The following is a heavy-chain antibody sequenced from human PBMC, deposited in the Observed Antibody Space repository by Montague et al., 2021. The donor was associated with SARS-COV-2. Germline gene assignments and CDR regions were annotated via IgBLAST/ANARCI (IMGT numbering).Heavy chain of an antibody. CDR3: SRVLAPSTAPFDL. CDR2: INGDGTTT. V-gene: IGHV3-74*03. J-gene: IGHJ3*01. CDR1: GFSFPTYW. Sequence: SLRLSCAASGFSFPTYWMNWVRQFPGKGLVWVAAINGDGTTTEYADFVRGRFTISRDNAKSVLFLQMDSLTVGDTALYFCSRVLAPSTAPFDLWGHGTVVTVGS. D-gene: IGHD1-1*01.